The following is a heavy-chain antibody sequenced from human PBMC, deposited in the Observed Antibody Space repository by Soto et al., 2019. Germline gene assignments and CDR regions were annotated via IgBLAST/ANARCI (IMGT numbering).Heavy chain of an antibody. CDR2: IYYSGST. CDR3: ASQVGARHYYYGMGV. D-gene: IGHD1-26*01. CDR1: GGSISSSSYY. Sequence: PSETLSLTCTVSGGSISSSSYYWGWIRQPPGKGLEWIGSIYYSGSTYYNPSLKSRVTISVDTSKNQFSPKLSSVTAADTAVYYCASQVGARHYYYGMGVWGQGTTVTVSS. V-gene: IGHV4-39*01. J-gene: IGHJ6*02.